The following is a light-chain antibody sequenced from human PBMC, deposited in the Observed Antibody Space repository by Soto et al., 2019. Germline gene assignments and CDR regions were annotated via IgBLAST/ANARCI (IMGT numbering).Light chain of an antibody. CDR2: GAS. CDR3: QQYNTWPPIT. J-gene: IGKJ5*01. Sequence: EIVMTQSPATLSVSPGERATLSCRASQSVSSNLAWYQQKPGQAPRLLIYGASTRATGIPARFSGSRSGTEFTLTISSLQSEDFAVYYCQQYNTWPPITFGQGTRLEMK. V-gene: IGKV3-15*01. CDR1: QSVSSN.